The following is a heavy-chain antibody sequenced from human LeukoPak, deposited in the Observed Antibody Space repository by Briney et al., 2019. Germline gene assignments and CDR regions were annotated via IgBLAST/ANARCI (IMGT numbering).Heavy chain of an antibody. CDR3: ARRAGAYSHPYDY. V-gene: IGHV3-53*01. CDR2: IYSDNT. CDR1: GFTVSSNS. J-gene: IGHJ4*02. D-gene: IGHD4/OR15-4a*01. Sequence: GGSLRLSCTVSGFTVSSNSMSWLRQAPGKGLERVSFIYSDNTHYSDSVKGRFTISRDNSKNTLYLQMNSLRAEDTAVYYCARRAGAYSHPYDYWVQGTLVTVSS.